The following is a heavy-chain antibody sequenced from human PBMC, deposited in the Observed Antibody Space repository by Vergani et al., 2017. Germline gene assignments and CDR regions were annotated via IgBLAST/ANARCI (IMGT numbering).Heavy chain of an antibody. J-gene: IGHJ4*02. Sequence: QITLKESGPTLVKPTQTLTLTCTVSGFSVSSSGVGVAWIRQPPGKALECLAIIYWNDDKRYSPSLMGRLTIAKDTSRNQVVLTMTNMDPVDTATYYCAHRDSFDDNYGYFGYWGPGTLVTVSS. CDR3: AHRDSFDDNYGYFGY. CDR1: GFSVSSSGVG. D-gene: IGHD4-11*01. CDR2: IYWNDDK. V-gene: IGHV2-5*01.